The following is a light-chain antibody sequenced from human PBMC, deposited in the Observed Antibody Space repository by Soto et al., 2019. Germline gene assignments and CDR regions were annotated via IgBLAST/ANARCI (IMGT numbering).Light chain of an antibody. CDR1: QSVNGN. J-gene: IGKJ2*01. V-gene: IGKV3-20*01. CDR2: ATS. Sequence: EIVLTQSPATLSVSPGERATLSCRASQSVNGNLAWYQQKPGQAPRLLIYATSRRATGIPDRFGGSGSGTDFTLTITRLEPEDFAVYYCQHYGSSPLYTFGQGTKLEIK. CDR3: QHYGSSPLYT.